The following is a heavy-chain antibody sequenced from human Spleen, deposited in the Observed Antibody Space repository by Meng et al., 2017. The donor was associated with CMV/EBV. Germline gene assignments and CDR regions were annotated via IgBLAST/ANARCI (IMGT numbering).Heavy chain of an antibody. Sequence: SETLSLTCNVSGASVSSSDYYWSWVRQPPGKGLEWIGYIHSYGSTYYNPSLKSRLSLSLDTSKNQFSLKLTSVTAADAAIYYCARDVRGRTGDSWGQGTLVTVSS. CDR1: GASVSSSDYY. CDR3: ARDVRGRTGDS. CDR2: IHSYGST. V-gene: IGHV4-61*08. J-gene: IGHJ5*02. D-gene: IGHD7-27*01.